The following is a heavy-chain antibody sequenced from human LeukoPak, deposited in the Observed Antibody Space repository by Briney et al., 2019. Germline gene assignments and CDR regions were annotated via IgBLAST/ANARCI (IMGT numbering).Heavy chain of an antibody. D-gene: IGHD3-10*01. V-gene: IGHV1-8*02. CDR2: MKPNSINT. J-gene: IGHJ4*02. CDR1: GYTFTSYD. Sequence: ASVKVSCKASGYTFTSYDIKWVRPATGQGLEWMGWMKPNSINTVYAQKFQGRVTMTRDTSISTAYMELSRLRSDDTAVYYCARPKIDYYGSGYYFDYWGQGTLVTVSS. CDR3: ARPKIDYYGSGYYFDY.